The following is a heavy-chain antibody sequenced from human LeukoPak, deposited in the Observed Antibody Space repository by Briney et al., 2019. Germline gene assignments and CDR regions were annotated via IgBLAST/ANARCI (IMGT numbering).Heavy chain of an antibody. J-gene: IGHJ6*03. Sequence: SETLSLTCTVSGGSISSSSYYWGWIRQPPGKGLEWIGSIYYSGSTYYNPSLKSRVTVSVDTSKNQFSLKLTSVTAADTAVYYCARSGSGDTMVRGVIILGYYYYMDVWGKGTTVTISS. V-gene: IGHV4-39*07. D-gene: IGHD3-10*01. CDR2: IYYSGST. CDR3: ARSGSGDTMVRGVIILGYYYYMDV. CDR1: GGSISSSSYY.